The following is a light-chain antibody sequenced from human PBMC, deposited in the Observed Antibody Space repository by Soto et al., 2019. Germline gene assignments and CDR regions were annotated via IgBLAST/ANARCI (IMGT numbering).Light chain of an antibody. J-gene: IGLJ1*01. Sequence: QSALTQPPSASGSPGQSVTIACTGTSKDVGYYNYVSWYQQPPGKAPKLLIYDVSKRPSGVPDRFSGSKSGNTASLTVSGLQAEDEGDYYCSSYAGSEYPYVFGTGTKVTVL. CDR2: DVS. V-gene: IGLV2-8*01. CDR3: SSYAGSEYPYV. CDR1: SKDVGYYNY.